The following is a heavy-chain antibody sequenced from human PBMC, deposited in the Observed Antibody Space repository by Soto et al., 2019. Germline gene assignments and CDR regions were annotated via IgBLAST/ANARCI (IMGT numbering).Heavy chain of an antibody. CDR2: VNPSGGST. V-gene: IGHV1-46*01. CDR1: GYIFTAYS. J-gene: IGHJ1*01. D-gene: IGHD2-15*01. CDR3: AREENCSDGRCYSECFKR. Sequence: ASVKVSCKASGYIFTAYSMHWVRQAPGQGXEWMGVVNPSGGSTNYAQKCQGRITMTRDTSTSTVYMDLSSLTSEDTAVYYCAREENCSDGRCYSECFKRCGQRTLFTVSS.